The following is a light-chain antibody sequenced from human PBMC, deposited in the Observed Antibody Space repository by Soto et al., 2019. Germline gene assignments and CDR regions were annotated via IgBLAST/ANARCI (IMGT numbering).Light chain of an antibody. V-gene: IGKV1-33*01. CDR1: QDISNL. CDR2: DAS. CDR3: QQYDDLPIT. J-gene: IGKJ5*01. Sequence: DIHMTQAPSSLSASIGDRVTITFQASQDISNLLNWYQQKPGKAPKLLIYDASNLETGVPSRFSGTGSGTDFTFTISSLQPEDIATYYCQQYDDLPITFGRGTRLEIK.